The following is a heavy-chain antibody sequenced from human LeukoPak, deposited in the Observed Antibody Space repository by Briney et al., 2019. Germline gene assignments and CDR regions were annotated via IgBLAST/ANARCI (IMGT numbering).Heavy chain of an antibody. V-gene: IGHV4-59*12. D-gene: IGHD2-21*02. CDR1: GGSISSYY. CDR2: IYHSGST. Sequence: SETLSLTCTVSGGSISSYYWSWIRQPPGKGLEWIGYIYHSGSTYYNPSLKSRVTISVDRSKNQFSLKLSSVTAADTAVYYCARVLRMTHFDYWGQGTLVTVSS. CDR3: ARVLRMTHFDY. J-gene: IGHJ4*02.